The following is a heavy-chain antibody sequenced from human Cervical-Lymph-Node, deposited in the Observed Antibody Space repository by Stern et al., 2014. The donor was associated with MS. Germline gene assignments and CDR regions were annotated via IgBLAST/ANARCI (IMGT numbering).Heavy chain of an antibody. Sequence: VQLVQSGAEVKKTGASGKGSWKASGYTFTGYYMHWVRQAPGQGLEWIGRINPNSGGTDYAQKFQGRVTMTRDTSISTAYMELSRLRSDDTAVYFCARDFGYSSGSNYFDYWGQGTLVTVSS. CDR2: INPNSGGT. D-gene: IGHD6-19*01. V-gene: IGHV1-2*06. CDR1: GYTFTGYY. CDR3: ARDFGYSSGSNYFDY. J-gene: IGHJ4*02.